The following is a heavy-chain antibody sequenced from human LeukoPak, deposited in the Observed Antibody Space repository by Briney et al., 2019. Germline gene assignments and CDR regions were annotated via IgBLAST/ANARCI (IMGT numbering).Heavy chain of an antibody. D-gene: IGHD4-17*01. V-gene: IGHV3-33*01. J-gene: IGHJ4*02. CDR1: GFTFSSYV. Sequence: PGGSLRLSCAASGFTFSSYVMHWVRQAPGKGLDWLAIIWYDGSHKYYSDSVKGRFAISRDNSKNTLYLQMNSLRAEDTAVYYCARDLEGATMTTGADCWGQGTPVTVSS. CDR3: ARDLEGATMTTGADC. CDR2: IWYDGSHK.